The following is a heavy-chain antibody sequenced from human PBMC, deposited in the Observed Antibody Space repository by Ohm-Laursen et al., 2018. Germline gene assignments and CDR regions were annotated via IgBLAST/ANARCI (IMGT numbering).Heavy chain of an antibody. CDR1: GFTFSSYE. D-gene: IGHD1-26*01. Sequence: SLRLSCAASGFTFSSYEMNWVRQAPGKGLEWVSYISSSGSTIYYVDSVKGRFTISRDNAKNSLYLQMNSLRAEDTAVYYCARAEVGDAFDIWGQGTMVTVSS. J-gene: IGHJ3*02. CDR2: ISSSGSTI. V-gene: IGHV3-48*03. CDR3: ARAEVGDAFDI.